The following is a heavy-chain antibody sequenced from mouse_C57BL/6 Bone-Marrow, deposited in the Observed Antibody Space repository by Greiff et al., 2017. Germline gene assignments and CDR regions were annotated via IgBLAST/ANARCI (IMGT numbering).Heavy chain of an antibody. V-gene: IGHV2-5*01. CDR3: AKLGDGYYDFDY. CDR2: IWRGGST. Sequence: QVQLKESGPGLVQPSQSLSITCTVSGFSLTSYGVHWVRQSPGKGLEWLGVIWRGGSTDYNAAFMSRLSLTQDNSKSHVFFKRNRLQADDTAIYYCAKLGDGYYDFDYWGQGTTLTVSS. CDR1: GFSLTSYG. D-gene: IGHD2-3*01. J-gene: IGHJ2*01.